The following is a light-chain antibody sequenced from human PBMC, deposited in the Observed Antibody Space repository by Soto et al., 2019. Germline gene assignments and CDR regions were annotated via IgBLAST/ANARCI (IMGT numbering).Light chain of an antibody. J-gene: IGKJ2*01. CDR2: DAS. V-gene: IGKV1-33*01. CDR3: QQYGPS. CDR1: QDISNY. Sequence: DIQMTQSPSSLSASVGDRVTITCQASQDISNYLNWYQQKPGKAPKLLIYDASNLETGVPSRFSGSGSGTDFTFTISSLQPEDIATYYCQQYGPSFGQGTKLEIK.